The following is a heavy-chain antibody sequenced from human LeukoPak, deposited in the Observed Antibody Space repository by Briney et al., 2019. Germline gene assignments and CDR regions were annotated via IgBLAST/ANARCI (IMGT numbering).Heavy chain of an antibody. Sequence: GGSLRLSCEASEFTFSSDGMHWVRHAPGKGLEWVSDITSGSRNINYSDSVKGRFSNSRDNAKNSLYLQMSSLGDEDTAVYYCARRDYHDYALYVWGQGTTVTVSS. CDR3: ARRDYHDYALYV. V-gene: IGHV3-48*02. CDR2: ITSGSRNI. J-gene: IGHJ6*02. CDR1: EFTFSSDG.